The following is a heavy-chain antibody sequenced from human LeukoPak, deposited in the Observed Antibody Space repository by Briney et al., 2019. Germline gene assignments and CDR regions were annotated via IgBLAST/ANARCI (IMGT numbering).Heavy chain of an antibody. V-gene: IGHV1-18*01. CDR3: ARESDYSMDY. Sequence: ASVKVSCKASGGTFSSYAISWVRQAPGQGLEWMGWISAYNGNTNYAQKLQGRVTMTTDTSTSTAYMELRSLRSDDTAVYYCARESDYSMDYWGQGTLVTVSS. D-gene: IGHD4-11*01. CDR2: ISAYNGNT. J-gene: IGHJ4*02. CDR1: GGTFSSYA.